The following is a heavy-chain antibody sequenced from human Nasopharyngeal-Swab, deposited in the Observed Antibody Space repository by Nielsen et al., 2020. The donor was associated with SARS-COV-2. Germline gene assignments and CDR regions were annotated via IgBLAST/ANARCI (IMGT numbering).Heavy chain of an antibody. CDR3: AASRRITIFGVVIIGLPLDY. Sequence: GSLRLSCTVSGGSISSSTYYWSWIRQPPGKGLEWIGEINHSGSTNYNPSLKSRVTISVDTSKNQFSLKLSSVTAADTAVYYCAASRRITIFGVVIIGLPLDYWGQGTLVTVSS. V-gene: IGHV4-39*07. CDR1: GGSISSSTYY. D-gene: IGHD3-3*01. J-gene: IGHJ4*02. CDR2: INHSGST.